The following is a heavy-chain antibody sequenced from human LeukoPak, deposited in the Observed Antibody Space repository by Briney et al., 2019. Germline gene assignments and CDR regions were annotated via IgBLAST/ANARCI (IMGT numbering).Heavy chain of an antibody. V-gene: IGHV1-18*04. CDR1: GYTFTSYG. J-gene: IGHJ3*02. Sequence: PSVKVSCKASGYTFTSYGISWVRQAPGQGLEWMGWISAYNGNTNYAQKLQGRVTMTTDTSTSTAYMELRSLRSDDTAVYYCARDVWSSGWYFAFDIWGQGTMVTVSS. CDR3: ARDVWSSGWYFAFDI. CDR2: ISAYNGNT. D-gene: IGHD6-19*01.